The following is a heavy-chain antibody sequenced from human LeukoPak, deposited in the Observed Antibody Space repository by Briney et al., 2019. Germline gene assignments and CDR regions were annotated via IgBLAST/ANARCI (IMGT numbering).Heavy chain of an antibody. D-gene: IGHD1-26*01. CDR3: ARDWDSGSYYGFDY. CDR1: GGSISISSDY. V-gene: IGHV4-39*07. J-gene: IGHJ4*02. CDR2: IYYSGTT. Sequence: PSETLSLTCTVSGGSISISSDYWGWIRQPPGKGLEWIGDIYYSGTTDYNPSLKSRVTMSVDTSKNQFSLKLSSVAAADTAVYYCARDWDSGSYYGFDYWGQGTLVTVSS.